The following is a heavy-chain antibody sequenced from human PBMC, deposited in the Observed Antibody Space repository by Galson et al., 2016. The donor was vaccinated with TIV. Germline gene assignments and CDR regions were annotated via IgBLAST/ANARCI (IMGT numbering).Heavy chain of an antibody. CDR1: GFTFSSYT. J-gene: IGHJ4*02. D-gene: IGHD1-7*01. CDR2: ISHDGNNK. V-gene: IGHV3-30-3*01. CDR3: TRDGRGNWKYVDYFDY. Sequence: SLRLSCAASGFTFSSYTFHWVRQTPGKGLEWVAIISHDGNNKDFADSVEGRFTISRDSSKNMVFLQMNSLRLEDTAVYYCTRDGRGNWKYVDYFDYWGPGTVVTVSS.